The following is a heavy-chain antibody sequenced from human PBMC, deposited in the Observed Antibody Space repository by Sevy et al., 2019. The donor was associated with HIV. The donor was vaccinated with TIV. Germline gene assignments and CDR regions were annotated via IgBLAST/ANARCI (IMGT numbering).Heavy chain of an antibody. CDR3: ARAYTSFSSGWYKDYYGMDV. Sequence: GGSLRLSCAASGFTFSSYSMNWVRQAPGKGLEWVSSISSRSSYIYYADSVKGRFTISRDNAKNSLYLQMNSLRAEDTAVYYCARAYTSFSSGWYKDYYGMDVWGQGTTVTVSS. CDR2: ISSRSSYI. D-gene: IGHD6-19*01. J-gene: IGHJ6*02. CDR1: GFTFSSYS. V-gene: IGHV3-21*01.